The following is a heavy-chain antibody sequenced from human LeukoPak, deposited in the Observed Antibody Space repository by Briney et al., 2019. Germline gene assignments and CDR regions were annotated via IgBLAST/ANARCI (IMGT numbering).Heavy chain of an antibody. J-gene: IGHJ4*02. CDR3: ARKYSGTNPFDY. V-gene: IGHV3-23*01. Sequence: GGSLRLSCAASGFMFSSNWMSWVRLAPGKGLEWVSIINNSGGSTYYADSVKGRFTISRDLSKNTLYLQMNSLRAEDTALYYCARKYSGTNPFDYWGQGTLVTVSS. CDR1: GFMFSSNW. D-gene: IGHD1-26*01. CDR2: INNSGGST.